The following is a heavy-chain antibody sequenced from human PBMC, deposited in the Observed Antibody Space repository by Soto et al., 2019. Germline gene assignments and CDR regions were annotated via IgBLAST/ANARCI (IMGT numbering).Heavy chain of an antibody. D-gene: IGHD3-22*01. CDR1: GGTFSSYA. V-gene: IGHV1-69*01. Sequence: QVQLVQSGAEVKKPGSSVKVSCKASGGTFSSYAISWVRQAPGQGLEWRGGIIPIFGTTNYAQKFQGRVTSTADESTSTTDMELSSLRSDDTDVYYCAIGPTGGYYDTSGYYYTPYYYYGMDVWGQGTTVTVSS. CDR2: IIPIFGTT. CDR3: AIGPTGGYYDTSGYYYTPYYYYGMDV. J-gene: IGHJ6*02.